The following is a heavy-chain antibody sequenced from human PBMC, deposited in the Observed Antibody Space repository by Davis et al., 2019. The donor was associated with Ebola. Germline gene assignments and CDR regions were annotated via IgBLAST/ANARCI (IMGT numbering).Heavy chain of an antibody. CDR3: ARHRRTGYYYIFDY. CDR2: IYSSGTGST. D-gene: IGHD3-22*01. V-gene: IGHV4-39*01. CDR1: GGSIRNSHTY. Sequence: SETLSLTCTVSGGSIRNSHTYWGWVRQSPGRGLEWIGSIYSSGTGSTYYTPSLKSRVTFSGDTSMNHLSLELRSVTAADTAVYYCARHRRTGYYYIFDYWGQGTLVTVSS. J-gene: IGHJ4*02.